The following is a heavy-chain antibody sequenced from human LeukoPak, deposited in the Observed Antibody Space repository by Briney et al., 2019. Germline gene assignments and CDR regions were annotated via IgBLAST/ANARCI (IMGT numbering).Heavy chain of an antibody. V-gene: IGHV3-13*01. CDR1: GFTFLHYH. Sequence: GGSLRLSCAASGFTFLHYHMHWVRHVIAKGLEWVSAIGIRGDTHYSGSVKGRFTISRENAESSLYLQMNSLRAEDTAVYYCARGGIQVSGIDEFDYWGQGTLVTVSS. CDR2: IGIRGDT. J-gene: IGHJ4*02. D-gene: IGHD6-19*01. CDR3: ARGGIQVSGIDEFDY.